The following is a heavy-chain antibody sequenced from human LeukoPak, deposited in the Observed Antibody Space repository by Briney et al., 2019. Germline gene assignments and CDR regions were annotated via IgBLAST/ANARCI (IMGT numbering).Heavy chain of an antibody. J-gene: IGHJ4*02. Sequence: ASVKVSCKASGYTFTGYYMHWVRQAPGQGLEWMGWINPNSGGTNYAQKFQGRVTMTRDTSISTAYMELSRLRPDDTAVYYCARDQVDIVATSYSLDYWGQGTLVTVPS. D-gene: IGHD5-12*01. CDR2: INPNSGGT. CDR3: ARDQVDIVATSYSLDY. V-gene: IGHV1-2*02. CDR1: GYTFTGYY.